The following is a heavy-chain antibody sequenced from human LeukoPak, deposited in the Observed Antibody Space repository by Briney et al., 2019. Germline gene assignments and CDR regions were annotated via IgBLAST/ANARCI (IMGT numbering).Heavy chain of an antibody. J-gene: IGHJ4*02. CDR3: ATRRVGAAYFDY. Sequence: SETLSLTCTVSGGFITSYYWSWIRQPPGKRLEWIGFVYYTGTTTYNPSLKSRVTISVDTSKNQFSLKLSSVTAADTAVYYCATRRVGAAYFDYWGQGTLVTVSS. D-gene: IGHD1-26*01. CDR2: VYYTGTT. V-gene: IGHV4-59*01. CDR1: GGFITSYY.